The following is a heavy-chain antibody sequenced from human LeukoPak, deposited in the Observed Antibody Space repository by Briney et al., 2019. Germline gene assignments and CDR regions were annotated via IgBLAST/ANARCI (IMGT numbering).Heavy chain of an antibody. J-gene: IGHJ6*02. CDR1: GFTFDDYA. D-gene: IGHD2-15*01. Sequence: GGSLRLSCAASGFTFDDYAMHWVRQAPGKGLEWVSGTSWNSGSIGYADSVKGRFTISRDNAKNSLYLQMNSLRAEDTALYYCAKDRGYCSGGSCYSFPTYGMDVWGQGTTVTVSS. CDR3: AKDRGYCSGGSCYSFPTYGMDV. CDR2: TSWNSGSI. V-gene: IGHV3-9*01.